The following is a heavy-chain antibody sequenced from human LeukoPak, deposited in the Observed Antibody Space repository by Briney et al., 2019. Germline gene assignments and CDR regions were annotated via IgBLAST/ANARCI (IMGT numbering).Heavy chain of an antibody. CDR1: GGSVSSSRYY. Sequence: SETLSLTCTVSGGSVSSSRYYWGWIRQPPGKGLEWIGSIFYSGTTYYNPSLKSRVTIPIDTSKNQFSLKLSSVTAADTAVYYCAAPTTVTTPFDYWGQGTLVTVSS. J-gene: IGHJ4*02. V-gene: IGHV4-39*01. CDR2: IFYSGTT. CDR3: AAPTTVTTPFDY. D-gene: IGHD4-17*01.